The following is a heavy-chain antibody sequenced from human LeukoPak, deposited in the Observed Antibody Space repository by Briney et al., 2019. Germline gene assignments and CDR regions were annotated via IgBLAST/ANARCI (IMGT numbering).Heavy chain of an antibody. J-gene: IGHJ2*01. V-gene: IGHV3-21*01. D-gene: IGHD6-19*01. CDR3: ARGLTVTGTDWYFDL. CDR2: IGLSSNHI. CDR1: GFTFSSYG. Sequence: GGSLRLSCAASGFTFSSYGMHWVRQAPGKGLEWVSSIGLSSNHIYYADSVRGRFTISSDNAKNSLYLQMNSLRAEDTAVYYCARGLTVTGTDWYFDLWGRGTLVTVSS.